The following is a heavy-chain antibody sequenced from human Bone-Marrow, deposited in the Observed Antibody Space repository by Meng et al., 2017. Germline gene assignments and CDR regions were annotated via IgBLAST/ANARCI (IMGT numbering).Heavy chain of an antibody. J-gene: IGHJ4*02. D-gene: IGHD3-10*01. Sequence: QVQLQQSGPGLVKPSQTVSPTCSISGDSVSSNSAAWNWIRQSPSRGLEWLGRTYYRSKWSNDYAVSVRSRITINPDTSKNQFSLHLNSVTPEYTAVYYCVRSHSGFLDYWGQGTLVTVSS. CDR1: GDSVSSNSAA. V-gene: IGHV6-1*01. CDR3: VRSHSGFLDY. CDR2: TYYRSKWSN.